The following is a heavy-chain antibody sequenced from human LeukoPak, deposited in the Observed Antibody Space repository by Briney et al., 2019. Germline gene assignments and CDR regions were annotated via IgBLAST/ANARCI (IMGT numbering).Heavy chain of an antibody. CDR1: GGFISTGGSY. V-gene: IGHV4-31*03. CDR3: ASRPEGASIFFPYFDY. CDR2: ISYSGST. D-gene: IGHD5-24*01. Sequence: PSQTLSLICTVSGGFISTGGSYWSWICQQPGKGPEWIGYISYSGSTFYNPSLTSRLVMSLDTSRNQFSLKLTSVTAADTAVYYCASRPEGASIFFPYFDYWGQGILVTVSS. J-gene: IGHJ4*02.